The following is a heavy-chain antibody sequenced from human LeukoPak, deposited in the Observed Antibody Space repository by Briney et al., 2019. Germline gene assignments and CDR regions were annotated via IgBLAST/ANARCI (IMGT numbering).Heavy chain of an antibody. CDR3: ARDAIVVVPAAIADYHYGMDV. CDR1: GFTFSSYS. V-gene: IGHV3-21*01. J-gene: IGHJ6*02. D-gene: IGHD2-2*01. Sequence: PGGSLRLSCAASGFTFSSYSMNWVRQAPGKGLGWVSSISSSSSYIYYADSVKGRFTISRDNAKNSLYLQMNSLRAEDTAVYYCARDAIVVVPAAIADYHYGMDVWGQGTTVTVSS. CDR2: ISSSSSYI.